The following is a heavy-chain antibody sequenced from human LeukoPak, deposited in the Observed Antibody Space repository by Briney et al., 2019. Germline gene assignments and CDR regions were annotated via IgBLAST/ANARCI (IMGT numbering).Heavy chain of an antibody. Sequence: GGSLRLSCAASGFTFSSYAMSWVRQAPGKGLEWVSVISGSGGFTYYAVSVKGRFTISRDNSKNTLYLQMNSLRAEDTAVYYCAKDPTVAGTAEYFQHWGQGTLVTVSS. J-gene: IGHJ1*01. CDR1: GFTFSSYA. CDR2: ISGSGGFT. CDR3: AKDPTVAGTAEYFQH. D-gene: IGHD6-19*01. V-gene: IGHV3-23*01.